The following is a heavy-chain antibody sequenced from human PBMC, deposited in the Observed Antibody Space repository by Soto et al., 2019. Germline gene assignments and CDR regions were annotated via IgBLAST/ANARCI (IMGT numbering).Heavy chain of an antibody. D-gene: IGHD3-22*01. CDR1: GFTFSDYY. CDR2: ISSSSSYT. V-gene: IGHV3-11*05. J-gene: IGHJ4*02. CDR3: ARSPSMIVVVNDY. Sequence: QVQLVESGGGLVKPGGSLRLSCAASGFTFSDYYMSWIRQAPGKGLEWVSYISSSSSYTNYADSVKGRFTISRDNAKNSRYLQMNSLRAEDTAVYYCARSPSMIVVVNDYWGQGTLVTVSS.